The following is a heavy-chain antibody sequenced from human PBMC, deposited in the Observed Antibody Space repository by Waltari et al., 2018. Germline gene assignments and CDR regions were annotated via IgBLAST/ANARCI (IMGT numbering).Heavy chain of an antibody. J-gene: IGHJ4*02. CDR1: GGSISSSSYY. D-gene: IGHD4-17*01. CDR2: IYYSGST. Sequence: QLQLQESGPGLVKPSETLSLTCTVSGGSISSSSYYLGWIRQPPGKGLEWIGSIYYSGSTYYNPSLKSRVTISVDTSKNQFSLKLSSVTAADTAVYYCARHPNYGDYRFDYWGQGTLVTVSS. CDR3: ARHPNYGDYRFDY. V-gene: IGHV4-39*01.